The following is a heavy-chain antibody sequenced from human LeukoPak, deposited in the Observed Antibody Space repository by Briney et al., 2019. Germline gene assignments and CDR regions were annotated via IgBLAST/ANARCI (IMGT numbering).Heavy chain of an antibody. Sequence: PGGSLRLSCAASGFTFSDYYMSWIRQAPGKGLEWVAYISSTDNTIYYADSVKGRFTISRDNAKNSLYLQMNSLRAEDTALYYCAKDMSSVGAEFDYWGQGTLVTVSS. CDR1: GFTFSDYY. V-gene: IGHV3-11*01. CDR2: ISSTDNTI. J-gene: IGHJ4*02. D-gene: IGHD3-10*02. CDR3: AKDMSSVGAEFDY.